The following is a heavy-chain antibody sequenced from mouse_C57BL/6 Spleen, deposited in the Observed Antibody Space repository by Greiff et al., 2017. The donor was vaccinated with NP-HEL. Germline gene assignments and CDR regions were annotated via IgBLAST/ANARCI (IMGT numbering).Heavy chain of an antibody. V-gene: IGHV2-5*01. J-gene: IGHJ4*01. CDR1: GFSLTSYG. D-gene: IGHD1-1*01. CDR3: AKSPPYYYGSSYEAMDY. CDR2: IWRGGST. Sequence: QVQLKQSGPGLVQPSQSLSITCTVSGFSLTSYGVHWVRQSPGKGLEWLGVIWRGGSTDYNAAFMSRLSITKDNSKSQVFFKMNSLQADDTAIYYCAKSPPYYYGSSYEAMDYWGQGTSVTVSS.